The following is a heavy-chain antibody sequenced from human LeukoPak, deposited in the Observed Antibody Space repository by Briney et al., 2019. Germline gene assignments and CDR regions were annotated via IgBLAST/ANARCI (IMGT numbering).Heavy chain of an antibody. J-gene: IGHJ2*01. CDR2: ISSSSSTI. CDR1: GFTFSSYS. D-gene: IGHD3-3*01. V-gene: IGHV3-48*01. Sequence: PGGSLKLSCAASGFTFSSYSMNWVRQAPGKGLEWVSYISSSSSTIYYADSVKGRFTISRDNAKNSLYLQMNSLRAEDTAVYYCAREGYDFWSGYPNGYFDLWGRGTLVTVSS. CDR3: AREGYDFWSGYPNGYFDL.